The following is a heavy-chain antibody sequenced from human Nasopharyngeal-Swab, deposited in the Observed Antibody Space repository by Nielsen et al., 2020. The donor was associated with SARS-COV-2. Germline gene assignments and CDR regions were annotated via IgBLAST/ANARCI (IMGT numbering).Heavy chain of an antibody. Sequence: SETLSLTCTVSAGSISSSSYYWGWIRQPPGKGLEWIGSIYYSGSTYYNPSLKSRVTISVDTSKNQFSLKLISVTAADTAVYYCVGSSWYGDYYYYYGMDVWGQGTTVTVSS. CDR2: IYYSGST. CDR3: VGSSWYGDYYYYYGMDV. D-gene: IGHD6-13*01. V-gene: IGHV4-39*07. J-gene: IGHJ6*02. CDR1: AGSISSSSYY.